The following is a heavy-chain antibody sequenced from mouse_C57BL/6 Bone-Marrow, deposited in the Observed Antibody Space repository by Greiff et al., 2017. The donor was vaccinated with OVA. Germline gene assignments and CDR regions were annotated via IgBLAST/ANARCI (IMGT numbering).Heavy chain of an antibody. CDR2: KRSNSSNYAT. V-gene: IGHV10-3*01. Sequence: EVQLVESGGGLVQPKGSLKLSCAASGFNFHTYAMHWVRQAPGTGLEWVARKRSNSSNYATYYADSVKDRFTISRDDSQSMLYLQMNNLKTEDTAMYYCVRVNCASMDYWGQGTSVTVSS. CDR3: VRVNCASMDY. CDR1: GFNFHTYA. J-gene: IGHJ4*01. D-gene: IGHD4-1*02.